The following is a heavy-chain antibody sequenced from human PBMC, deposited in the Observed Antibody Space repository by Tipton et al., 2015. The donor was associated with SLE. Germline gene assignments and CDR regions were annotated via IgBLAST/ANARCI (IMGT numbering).Heavy chain of an antibody. J-gene: IGHJ6*02. CDR3: ARSGAVGARHNGLDV. V-gene: IGHV4-30-2*01. CDR1: GASISGGGYS. CDR2: IYHSGSA. D-gene: IGHD4/OR15-4a*01. Sequence: TLSLTCTVSGASISGGGYSWNWIRQPPGKGLEWIGYIYHSGSANFNPSLKSRVTMFVDKSKNQFSLKVESVTAADTAVYFCARSGAVGARHNGLDVWGRGTTVTVSS.